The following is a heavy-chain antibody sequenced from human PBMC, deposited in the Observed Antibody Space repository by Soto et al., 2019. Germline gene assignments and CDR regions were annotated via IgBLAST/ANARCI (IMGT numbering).Heavy chain of an antibody. V-gene: IGHV4-38-2*01. J-gene: IGHJ4*02. CDR2: IYNGRSA. CDR1: GYSITSGYY. Sequence: SETLSLTCAVSGYSITSGYYWGWIRQPPGKGVEWIGNIYNGRSAFYNPSLKSRVTISVDTSKNQFSLKLSSVTAADPALYYCIRVSCSSTRCYYFDYWGQGNLVTVS. D-gene: IGHD2-2*01. CDR3: IRVSCSSTRCYYFDY.